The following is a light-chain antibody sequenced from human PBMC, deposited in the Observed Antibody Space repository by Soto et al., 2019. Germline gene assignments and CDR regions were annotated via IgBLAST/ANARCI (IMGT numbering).Light chain of an antibody. CDR1: QSLAYSDGNTY. Sequence: DVVMTQSPLSLPVTLGQPASISCRSSQSLAYSDGNTYLNWFQQRPGQSPRRLIYKVSNRDSGVPDRFSGSGSCTDFTLKISRVEAEDVGVYYCMQGTHWPLYTFGQGTKLEIK. CDR3: MQGTHWPLYT. V-gene: IGKV2-30*01. CDR2: KVS. J-gene: IGKJ2*01.